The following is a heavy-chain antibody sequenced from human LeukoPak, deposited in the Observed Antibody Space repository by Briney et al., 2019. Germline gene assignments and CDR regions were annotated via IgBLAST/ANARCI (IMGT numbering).Heavy chain of an antibody. CDR2: VSYSGKV. V-gene: IGHV4-59*11. Sequence: SETLSLTCTVSGYSISSHYWGWIAQPPGRGWKGFGYVSYSGKVNFKHSLSGRLTISVESTKKKCSLKLNSATAANTALYYISRALSINMAVRSFDHWGQGTLVTVSS. CDR1: GYSISSHY. D-gene: IGHD2-2*01. CDR3: SRALSINMAVRSFDH. J-gene: IGHJ5*02.